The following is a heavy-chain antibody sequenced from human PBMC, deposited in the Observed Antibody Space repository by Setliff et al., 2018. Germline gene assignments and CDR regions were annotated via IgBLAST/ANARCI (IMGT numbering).Heavy chain of an antibody. D-gene: IGHD5-18*01. V-gene: IGHV4-59*01. CDR2: IYHNGNT. CDR1: GGSISPYF. Sequence: SETLSLTCTVSGGSISPYFWSWIRQPPGKGLEWIGYIYHNGNTNFNPSLKTRVTMSVDPSKNQFALNLRSVTAADTAVYYCVRDRTAYSYGLDVWAQGTMVTV. CDR3: VRDRTAYSYGLDV. J-gene: IGHJ6*02.